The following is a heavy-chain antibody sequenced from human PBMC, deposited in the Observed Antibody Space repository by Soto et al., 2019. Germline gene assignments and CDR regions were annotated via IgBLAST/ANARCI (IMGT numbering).Heavy chain of an antibody. CDR1: GYTFTGHY. Sequence: SVKVSCKTSGYTFTGHYIHWVRQAPQQGPEWMGEIGPESGATRYAEKFRGRVTMTMDTSITTVYMELRNLSPDDTAVYYCGRGRSGQIVIFYWGQGTPVTVSS. V-gene: IGHV1-2*02. CDR2: IGPESGAT. J-gene: IGHJ4*02. D-gene: IGHD1-26*01. CDR3: GRGRSGQIVIFY.